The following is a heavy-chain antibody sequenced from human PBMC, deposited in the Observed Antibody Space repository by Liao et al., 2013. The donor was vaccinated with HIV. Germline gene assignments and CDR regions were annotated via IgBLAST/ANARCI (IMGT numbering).Heavy chain of an antibody. D-gene: IGHD3-10*01. V-gene: IGHV4-59*01. J-gene: IGHJ4*02. CDR1: GGSISPYY. CDR2: IYYSGRT. Sequence: QVQLQESGPGLVKPSETLSLTCTVSGGSISPYYWSWIRQPPGKGLEYIGYIYYSGRTNYNPSLKSRVTISVDTSKNQFSLQLSSVTAADTAVYYCARALMRRDYYGSGSLYYFDYWGQGTLVTVSS. CDR3: ARALMRRDYYGSGSLYYFDY.